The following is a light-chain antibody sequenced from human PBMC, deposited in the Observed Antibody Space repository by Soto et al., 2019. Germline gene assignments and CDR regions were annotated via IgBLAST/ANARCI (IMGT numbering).Light chain of an antibody. CDR2: GAX. CDR1: QSVNSN. Sequence: RASQSVNSNLALSKQTIAHFPSFIILGAXTIATGIPARFRGSGYGTEFSLTINRLQSEDFAVYYCQQYGSSGTFGQGPKVDIK. CDR3: QQYGSSGT. J-gene: IGKJ1*01. V-gene: IGKV3-15*01.